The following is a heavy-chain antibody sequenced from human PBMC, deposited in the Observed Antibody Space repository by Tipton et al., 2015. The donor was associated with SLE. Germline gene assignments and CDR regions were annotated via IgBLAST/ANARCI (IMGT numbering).Heavy chain of an antibody. D-gene: IGHD1-14*01. CDR2: ISYDGYDK. J-gene: IGHJ4*02. Sequence: SLRLSCAASGFTFNTYSMHWVRQAPGKGLVWVAIISYDGYDKHYVDSVKGRFTISRDNSRNTLFLQMDNLRPEDTAVYYCARDRVGTSIHYFDYWGQGTLVTVSS. V-gene: IGHV3-30-3*01. CDR1: GFTFNTYS. CDR3: ARDRVGTSIHYFDY.